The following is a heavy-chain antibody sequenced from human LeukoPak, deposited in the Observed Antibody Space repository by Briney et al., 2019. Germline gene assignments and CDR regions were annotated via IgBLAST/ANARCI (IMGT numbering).Heavy chain of an antibody. CDR1: GFTFSNCA. Sequence: GGSLRLSCAASGFTFSNCAMNWVRGAPGKGLEWVSDISASGGSTNYADAVKGRFTISRDNSKNTLYLQMNSLRVEDAAVYYCAKGASASRYFDYWGQGTLVTVSS. CDR3: AKGASASRYFDY. CDR2: ISASGGST. V-gene: IGHV3-23*01. D-gene: IGHD1-26*01. J-gene: IGHJ4*02.